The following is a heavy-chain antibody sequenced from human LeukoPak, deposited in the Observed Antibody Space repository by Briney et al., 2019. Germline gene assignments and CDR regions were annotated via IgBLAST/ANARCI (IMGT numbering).Heavy chain of an antibody. CDR2: IYYSGST. Sequence: PSETLSLTCTVSGGSISSSSYYWGWIRQPPGKGLEWIGSIYYSGSTYYNPSLKSRVTISVDTSKNQFSLKLSSVTAADTAVYYCARVGSYYYDSSGYQIPSYYYMDVWGKGTTVTVSS. CDR1: GGSISSSSYY. CDR3: ARVGSYYYDSSGYQIPSYYYMDV. V-gene: IGHV4-39*01. J-gene: IGHJ6*03. D-gene: IGHD3-22*01.